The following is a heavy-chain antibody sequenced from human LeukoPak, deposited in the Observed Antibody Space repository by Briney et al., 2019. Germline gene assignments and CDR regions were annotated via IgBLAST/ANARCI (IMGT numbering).Heavy chain of an antibody. J-gene: IGHJ4*02. D-gene: IGHD3-22*01. Sequence: GGSLRLSCAGSGFSFSNYGMHWVRQAPGKGLERVAVMSYDGSKKYYADSVKDRFIISRDNSKNTLYLEINSLRAEDTAVYYCAKDYSSGYYYWIPPDYWGQGTLVTVSS. CDR3: AKDYSSGYYYWIPPDY. CDR1: GFSFSNYG. CDR2: MSYDGSKK. V-gene: IGHV3-30*18.